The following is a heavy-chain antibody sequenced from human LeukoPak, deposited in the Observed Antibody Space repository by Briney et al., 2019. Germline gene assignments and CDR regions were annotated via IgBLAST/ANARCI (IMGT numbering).Heavy chain of an antibody. CDR2: IYSSGSI. D-gene: IGHD2-21*02. CDR1: GGSINSYY. CDR3: ARGPPPSNCGGDCYPYYFDY. V-gene: IGHV4-4*07. Sequence: SETLSLTRTVSGGSINSYYWSWIRQPAGKGLEWIGRIYSSGSINYNPSLKSRVTMSVDTSKNQFSLRLTSVTAADTAVYYCARGPPPSNCGGDCYPYYFDYWGQGTLVTVSS. J-gene: IGHJ4*02.